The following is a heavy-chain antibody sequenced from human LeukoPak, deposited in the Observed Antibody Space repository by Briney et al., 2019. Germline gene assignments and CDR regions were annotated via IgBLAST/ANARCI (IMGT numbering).Heavy chain of an antibody. CDR2: IIPIFGTA. CDR3: ARDRVSASSNHAFDI. D-gene: IGHD2-2*01. V-gene: IGHV1-69*06. Sequence: ASVKVSCKASGGTFSSYAISWVRQAPGQGLEWMGGIIPIFGTANYAQKFQGRVTITADKSTSTAYMELSSPRSEDTAVYYCARDRVSASSNHAFDIWGQGTMVTVSS. J-gene: IGHJ3*02. CDR1: GGTFSSYA.